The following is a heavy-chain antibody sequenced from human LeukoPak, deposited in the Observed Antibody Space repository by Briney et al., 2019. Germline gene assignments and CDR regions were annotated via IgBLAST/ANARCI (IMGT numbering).Heavy chain of an antibody. CDR1: GGSIINNDYY. D-gene: IGHD2-2*01. Sequence: SETLSLTCTVSGGSIINNDYYWSWIRQPPGKGLEWIGYIYHAGTTHYNPSLKSRLTISVDTSKNQFSLKLSSVTAADTAVYYCARSARDIVVVPAAIPYFDYWGQGTLVTVSS. J-gene: IGHJ4*02. CDR3: ARSARDIVVVPAAIPYFDY. CDR2: IYHAGTT. V-gene: IGHV4-30-4*01.